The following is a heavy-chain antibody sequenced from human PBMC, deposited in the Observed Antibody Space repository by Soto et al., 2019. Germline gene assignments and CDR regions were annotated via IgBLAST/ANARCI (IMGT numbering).Heavy chain of an antibody. CDR1: GGSFSSSNW. CDR2: IYHTGST. J-gene: IGHJ3*02. CDR3: ARDIYPYVFSCRTQTAFEI. Sequence: SETLSLTCAVSGGSFSSSNWWSWVRQPPGKGLEWIGEIYHTGSTNYNPSLKSRVTISVDKSKNQFSLKLSSVTAADTAVYDCARDIYPYVFSCRTQTAFEIWGHG. V-gene: IGHV4-4*02. D-gene: IGHD3-10*02.